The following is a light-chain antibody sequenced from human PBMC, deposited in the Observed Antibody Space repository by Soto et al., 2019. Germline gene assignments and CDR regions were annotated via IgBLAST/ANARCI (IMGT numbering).Light chain of an antibody. Sequence: EIVMTQSPATLSVSPGERATLSCRASQSVSSNLAWYQQKPGQAPRLLTYGASTRATGIPARFSGSGSGTEFTLTISSLQSEDFALYYCQQYNNWPGWTFGQGTKVEIK. J-gene: IGKJ1*01. V-gene: IGKV3-15*01. CDR1: QSVSSN. CDR2: GAS. CDR3: QQYNNWPGWT.